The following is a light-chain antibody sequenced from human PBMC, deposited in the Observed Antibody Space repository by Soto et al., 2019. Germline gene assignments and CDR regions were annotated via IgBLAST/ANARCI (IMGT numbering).Light chain of an antibody. Sequence: EIVLTQSPATLSLPPGERATLSCRASQSISSYLAWYQLKPGQAPRLLIYDASNRATGVPARFSGIGSGTDFTLTISSLEPEDFAVYYCQQRNIWPPVTFGQGTRLE. CDR3: QQRNIWPPVT. CDR1: QSISSY. CDR2: DAS. J-gene: IGKJ5*01. V-gene: IGKV3-11*01.